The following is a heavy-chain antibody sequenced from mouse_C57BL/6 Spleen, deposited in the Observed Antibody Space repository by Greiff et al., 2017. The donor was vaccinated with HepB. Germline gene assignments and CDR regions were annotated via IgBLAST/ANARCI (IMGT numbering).Heavy chain of an antibody. D-gene: IGHD1-1*01. CDR3: ARSGAYYYGSSYPDY. J-gene: IGHJ2*01. Sequence: VQLKQPGTELVKPGASVKLSCKASGYTFTSYWMHWVKQRPGQGLEWIGNINPSNGGTNYNEKFKSKATLTVDKSSSTAYMQLSSLTSEDSAVYYCARSGAYYYGSSYPDYWGQGTTLTVSS. CDR2: INPSNGGT. V-gene: IGHV1-53*01. CDR1: GYTFTSYW.